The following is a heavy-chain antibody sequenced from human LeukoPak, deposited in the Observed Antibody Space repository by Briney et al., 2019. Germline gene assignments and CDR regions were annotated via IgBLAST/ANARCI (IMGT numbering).Heavy chain of an antibody. CDR2: ISSSSSYI. V-gene: IGHV3-21*01. CDR1: GFTFSSYA. J-gene: IGHJ5*02. Sequence: GGSLRLSCAASGFTFSSYAMTWVRQPPGRGLEWVSSISSSSSYIYYAGSVKGRFTISRDNAKNSLYLQMSSLRAEDSAVYYCARGPPLDPWGQGTLVTVSS. CDR3: ARGPPLDP.